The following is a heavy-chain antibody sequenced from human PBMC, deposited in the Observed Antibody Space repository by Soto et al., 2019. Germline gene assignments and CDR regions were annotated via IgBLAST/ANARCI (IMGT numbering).Heavy chain of an antibody. CDR3: ARGGGSTKVDY. CDR2: TSNSGST. Sequence: QVQLQESGPGLVKPSQTLSLTCTVSGGSITSSGYYWSWIRQHPGGGLEWIGFTSNSGSTSYNPSLKSRVTISVDTSSNQFSLNLKSVTAADTAVYYCARGGGSTKVDYWGQGTLVTVSP. CDR1: GGSITSSGYY. J-gene: IGHJ4*02. D-gene: IGHD2-2*01. V-gene: IGHV4-31*03.